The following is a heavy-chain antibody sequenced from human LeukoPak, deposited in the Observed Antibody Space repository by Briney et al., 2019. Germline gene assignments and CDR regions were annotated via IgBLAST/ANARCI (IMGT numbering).Heavy chain of an antibody. CDR3: ARGRRYYDSSGYWY. Sequence: PSETLSLTCAVYGGSFSGYYWGWIRQPPGKGLEWIGEINHSGSTNYNPSLKSRVTISVDTSKNQFSLKLSSVIAADTAVYYCARGRRYYDSSGYWYWGQGTLVTVSS. J-gene: IGHJ4*02. D-gene: IGHD3-22*01. CDR2: INHSGST. CDR1: GGSFSGYY. V-gene: IGHV4-34*01.